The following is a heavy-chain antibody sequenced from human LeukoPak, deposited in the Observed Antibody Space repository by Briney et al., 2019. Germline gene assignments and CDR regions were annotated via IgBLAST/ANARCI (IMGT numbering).Heavy chain of an antibody. CDR3: AKHEGCSTTSCTGDWFDP. V-gene: IGHV4-39*01. Sequence: SETLSLTCTVSGGSISGSTYYWGWIRQPPGKGLECIGSVYYSGTAYYNPSLKGRGTISVDTSKNQFPLKLSSVTAADTAVYYCAKHEGCSTTSCTGDWFDPWGQGILVTVSS. D-gene: IGHD2-2*01. J-gene: IGHJ5*02. CDR1: GGSISGSTYY. CDR2: VYYSGTA.